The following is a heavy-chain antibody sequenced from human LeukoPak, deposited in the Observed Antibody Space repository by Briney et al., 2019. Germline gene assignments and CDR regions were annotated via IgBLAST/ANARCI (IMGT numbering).Heavy chain of an antibody. CDR2: IYYSGST. D-gene: IGHD6-19*01. CDR3: AKGYSSGWFRRFDP. Sequence: SETLSLTCTVSGGSISSGDYYWSWIRQPPGKVLEWIGYIYYSGSTYYNPSLKSRVTISVDTSKNQFSLKLSSVTAADTAVYYCAKGYSSGWFRRFDPWGQGTLVTVSS. V-gene: IGHV4-30-4*08. CDR1: GGSISSGDYY. J-gene: IGHJ5*02.